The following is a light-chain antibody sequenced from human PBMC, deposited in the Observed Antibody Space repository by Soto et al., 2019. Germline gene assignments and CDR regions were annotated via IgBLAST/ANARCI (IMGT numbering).Light chain of an antibody. CDR2: EVS. V-gene: IGLV2-8*02. J-gene: IGLJ2*01. Sequence: QSALTQPPSASRSPGQSVTISCTGTSSDVGGYNYVSWYQQHPGKVPKLMIYEVSKRPSGVPDRFSGSKSGNTASLTVSGLQAEDEADYYCSSYAGSNNVVFGGGTKVTVL. CDR1: SSDVGGYNY. CDR3: SSYAGSNNVV.